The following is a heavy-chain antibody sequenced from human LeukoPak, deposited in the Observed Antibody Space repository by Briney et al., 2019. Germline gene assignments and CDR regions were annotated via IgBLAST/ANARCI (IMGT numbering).Heavy chain of an antibody. V-gene: IGHV4-30-2*01. CDR3: ARDNDRANYFDY. Sequence: SQTLLLTCAVPVGSTSCGVYSWSSMRPPPGKGLDWLGYIYHSGSTNYNPTLKSRVTISVDRSKNQFSLKLSSVTAADTAVYYCARDNDRANYFDYWGQGTLVTVSS. CDR1: VGSTSCGVYS. J-gene: IGHJ4*02. D-gene: IGHD3-9*01. CDR2: IYHSGST.